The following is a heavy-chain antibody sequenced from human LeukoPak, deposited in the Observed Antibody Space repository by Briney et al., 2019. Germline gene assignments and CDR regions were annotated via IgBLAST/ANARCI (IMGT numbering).Heavy chain of an antibody. Sequence: PSETLSLTCTVSGVSISSSNSYWGWIRQPPGKGLEWIGSIYYSGNTYYNASLKSQVSISIDTSKNRFSLKLTSVTAADTAVYYCARHRYYYRSGSYYGAPYYMDVWGKGTTVTISS. CDR3: ARHRYYYRSGSYYGAPYYMDV. J-gene: IGHJ6*03. V-gene: IGHV4-39*01. D-gene: IGHD3-10*01. CDR2: IYYSGNT. CDR1: GVSISSSNSY.